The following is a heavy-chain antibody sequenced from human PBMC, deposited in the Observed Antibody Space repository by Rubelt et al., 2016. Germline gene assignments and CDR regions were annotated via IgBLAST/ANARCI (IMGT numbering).Heavy chain of an antibody. Sequence: QVQLVESGGGVVQPGRSLRLSCAASGFTFSSYGMHWVRQAPGKGLEWVGGIPYEGSTKYYADAGRDQLRRSVTTSTNKLFYQWNRLGSEATSVDYWARDFMVVGVGMSARDYWGQGTLVTVSS. CDR1: GFTFSSYG. V-gene: IGHV3-33*05. CDR3: ARDFMVVGVGMSARDY. CDR2: IPYEGSTK. J-gene: IGHJ4*02. D-gene: IGHD2-21*01.